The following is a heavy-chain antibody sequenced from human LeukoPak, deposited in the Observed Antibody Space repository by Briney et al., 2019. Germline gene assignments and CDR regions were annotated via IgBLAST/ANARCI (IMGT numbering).Heavy chain of an antibody. J-gene: IGHJ6*03. CDR1: GFTFSSYS. D-gene: IGHD1-26*01. CDR3: ARDPYSGNYGAYYYYYMDV. V-gene: IGHV3-21*06. CDR2: ISSSSSYI. Sequence: PGRSLRLSCAASGFTFSSYSMNWVRQAPGKGLEWVSSISSSSSYIYYADSVKGRFTISRDNAKNSLYLQMDSLRVEDTAEYYCARDPYSGNYGAYYYYYMDVWGKGTTVTVSS.